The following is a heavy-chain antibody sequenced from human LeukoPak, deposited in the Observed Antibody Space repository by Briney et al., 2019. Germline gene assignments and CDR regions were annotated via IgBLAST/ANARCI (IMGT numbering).Heavy chain of an antibody. D-gene: IGHD1-26*01. J-gene: IGHJ4*02. CDR2: INEDGSIT. CDR3: GRDLGGRSAY. Sequence: GGSLRLSCAVSGFTFRTYWMHWVRQVPGEGLVWVSRINEDGSITSYADSVKSRFSISRDNAENTLYLQMNSLRAEDTAVYYCGRDLGGRSAYWGQGTLVTVSS. CDR1: GFTFRTYW. V-gene: IGHV3-74*01.